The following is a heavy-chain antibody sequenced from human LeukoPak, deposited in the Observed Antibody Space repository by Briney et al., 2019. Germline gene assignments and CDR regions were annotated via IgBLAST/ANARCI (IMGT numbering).Heavy chain of an antibody. Sequence: GGSLRLSCAASGFTFSSYWMYWVRQAPGKGLVWVSRINSDGSSTSYADSVKGRFTIFRDNAKNTLYLQMNSLRAEDTAVYYCGREYSSGWYFDYWGQGTLVTVSS. CDR3: GREYSSGWYFDY. J-gene: IGHJ4*02. V-gene: IGHV3-74*01. CDR1: GFTFSSYW. CDR2: INSDGSST. D-gene: IGHD6-19*01.